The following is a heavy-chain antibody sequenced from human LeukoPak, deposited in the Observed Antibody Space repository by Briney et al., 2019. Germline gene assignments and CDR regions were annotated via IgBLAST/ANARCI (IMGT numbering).Heavy chain of an antibody. V-gene: IGHV4-59*08. Sequence: PSETLSLTCSVSGDSFSNYYWTWIRQPPGKGLEWIGYVYYSGSTNYNPSLKTRLHLSVDTSKNRFSLKLSSVTAADTAVYYCASSPRLTTSWFLFDSWGHGTLVAVSS. D-gene: IGHD2-2*01. CDR3: ASSPRLTTSWFLFDS. CDR2: VYYSGST. J-gene: IGHJ5*01. CDR1: GDSFSNYY.